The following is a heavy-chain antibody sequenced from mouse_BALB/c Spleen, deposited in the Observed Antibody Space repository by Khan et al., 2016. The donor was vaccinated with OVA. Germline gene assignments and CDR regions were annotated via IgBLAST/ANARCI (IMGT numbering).Heavy chain of an antibody. CDR2: VSSDGDYT. V-gene: IGHV5-6*02. J-gene: IGHJ3*01. Sequence: EVMLVESGGDLVKPGGSLKLSCAASGFTFSSYSMSWVRQTPDKRLEWVATVSSDGDYTYFPDSVKGRFTISRDNAKNTLNLQKSSLKSEDTALYYCASHLTGSFADWGQGTLVTVSA. CDR1: GFTFSSYS. CDR3: ASHLTGSFAD.